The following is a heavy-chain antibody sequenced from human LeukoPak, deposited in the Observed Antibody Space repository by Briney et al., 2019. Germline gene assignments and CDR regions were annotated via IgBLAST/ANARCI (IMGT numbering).Heavy chain of an antibody. J-gene: IGHJ4*02. Sequence: SETLSLTCAVYGGSFSGYYWSWIRQPPGKWLEWIGEINHSGSTNCNPYLKSRVAISVDTSKNQFSLKLSSVTAADTAVYYCARLAWGLFDYWGQGTLVTVSS. V-gene: IGHV4-34*01. CDR1: GGSFSGYY. D-gene: IGHD1-26*01. CDR3: ARLAWGLFDY. CDR2: INHSGST.